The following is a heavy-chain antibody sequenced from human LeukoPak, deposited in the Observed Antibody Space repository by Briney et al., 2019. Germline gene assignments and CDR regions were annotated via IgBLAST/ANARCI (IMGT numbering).Heavy chain of an antibody. V-gene: IGHV4-59*08. Sequence: SETLSLTCTVSGGSISSYYGSWIRQPPGKGLEWIGYIYYSGSTNYNPSLKSRVTISVDTSKNQFSLKLSSVTAADTAVYYCARHVVSVLSEFGLVPLYFDYWGQGTLVTVSS. CDR1: GGSISSYY. D-gene: IGHD3-16*01. CDR2: IYYSGST. J-gene: IGHJ4*02. CDR3: ARHVVSVLSEFGLVPLYFDY.